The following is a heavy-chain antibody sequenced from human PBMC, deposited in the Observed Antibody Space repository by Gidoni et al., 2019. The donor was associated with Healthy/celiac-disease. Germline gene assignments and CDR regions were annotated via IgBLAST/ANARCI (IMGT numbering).Heavy chain of an antibody. Sequence: QMQLVQSGPEVKKPGTSVKVSCKAAGFTVTSSAMQWVRQARGQRLEWIGWIVVGSGNTNYAQKFQERVTITRDMSTSTAYMELSSLRSEDTAVYYCAADIGGAAAPLGMDVWGQGTTVTVSS. CDR3: AADIGGAAAPLGMDV. CDR1: GFTVTSSA. D-gene: IGHD6-6*01. J-gene: IGHJ6*02. V-gene: IGHV1-58*02. CDR2: IVVGSGNT.